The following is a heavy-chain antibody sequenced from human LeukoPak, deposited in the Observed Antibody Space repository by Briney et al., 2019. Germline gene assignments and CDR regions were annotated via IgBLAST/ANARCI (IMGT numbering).Heavy chain of an antibody. V-gene: IGHV3-30*18. CDR1: GFTFSSYG. D-gene: IGHD3-22*01. J-gene: IGHJ4*02. CDR3: AKSLYDSSGSYFDY. CDR2: ISYDGSNK. Sequence: PGGSLRLSCAASGFTFSSYGMHWVRQAPGKGLEWVAVISYDGSNKYYADSVKGRFTISRGNSKNTLYPQMNSLRAEDTAVYYCAKSLYDSSGSYFDYWGQGTLVTVSS.